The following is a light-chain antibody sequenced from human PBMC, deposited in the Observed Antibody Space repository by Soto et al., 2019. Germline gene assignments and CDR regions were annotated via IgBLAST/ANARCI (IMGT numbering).Light chain of an antibody. CDR2: ATS. V-gene: IGKV3-15*01. Sequence: EVVMTQSPATLSVSPGDSAPLSCRASEGVGPNLAWYQQTPGQGPRLLLYATSTRATGIPARFSGSGSVTEFTLAIRGLQSEDFAIYYCGHDIKWRQWTFGQGTKVEMK. CDR3: GHDIKWRQWT. J-gene: IGKJ1*01. CDR1: EGVGPN.